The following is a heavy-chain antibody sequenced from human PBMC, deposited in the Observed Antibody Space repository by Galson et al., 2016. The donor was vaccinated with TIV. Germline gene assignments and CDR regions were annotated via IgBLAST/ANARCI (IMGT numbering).Heavy chain of an antibody. CDR1: GFTFSSYA. D-gene: IGHD2-15*01. V-gene: IGHV3-23*01. CDR2: ISGRGGRT. CDR3: ALSRGYCGGASCFVNVFDY. J-gene: IGHJ4*02. Sequence: LRLSCAASGFTFSSYAMTWVRQAPGKGLEWVSGISGRGGRTFYADFVKGRFTISRDNSKNTLSLTMNSLRVEDTAIYYCALSRGYCGGASCFVNVFDYWGQGTLVTVSS.